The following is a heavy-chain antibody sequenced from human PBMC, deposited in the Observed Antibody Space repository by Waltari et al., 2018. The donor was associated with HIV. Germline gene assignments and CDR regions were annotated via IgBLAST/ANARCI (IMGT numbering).Heavy chain of an antibody. CDR1: GFAFSTHS. D-gene: IGHD5-18*01. V-gene: IGHV3-48*01. Sequence: EVQLVESGGGLVQPGGSLRLSCAASGFAFSTHSMSWVRQAPGKGLEWVSYISTSSSTIYYADSVKGRFTISRDNAKNSLYLQMNSLRAEDTAVYYCARDRNSRGAFEIWGQGTMVTVSS. CDR3: ARDRNSRGAFEI. CDR2: ISTSSSTI. J-gene: IGHJ3*02.